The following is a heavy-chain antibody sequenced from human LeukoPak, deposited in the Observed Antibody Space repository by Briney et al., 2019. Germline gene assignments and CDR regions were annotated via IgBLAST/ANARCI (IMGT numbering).Heavy chain of an antibody. Sequence: GESLKISCYGSGFSFTTNWISWVRQMSGKGLEWMGNIDPGDSYIIYSPSFQGHVTLSSDKSITTASLQWSSLKASDTDIYSCAIRWGDGSLDYWGQGNLVTVSS. J-gene: IGHJ4*02. D-gene: IGHD4-23*01. V-gene: IGHV5-10-1*01. CDR2: IDPGDSYI. CDR3: AIRWGDGSLDY. CDR1: GFSFTTNW.